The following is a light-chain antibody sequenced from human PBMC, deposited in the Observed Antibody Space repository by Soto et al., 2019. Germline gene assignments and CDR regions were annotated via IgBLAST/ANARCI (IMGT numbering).Light chain of an antibody. J-gene: IGKJ1*01. V-gene: IGKV4-1*01. Sequence: DIVMTQSPDSLAVSLGERATINCKSSQSVLYSSNNRNYLAWYQQKPGQPPKLLIFWASTRESGVPDRFSGSGSGTDFTLTISSLQAVDVAVYYCQQYYSTLCTFGQGTKVEIK. CDR1: QSVLYSSNNRNY. CDR3: QQYYSTLCT. CDR2: WAS.